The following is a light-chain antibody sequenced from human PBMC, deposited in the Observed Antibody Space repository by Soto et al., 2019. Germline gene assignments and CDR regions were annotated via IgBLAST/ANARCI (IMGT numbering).Light chain of an antibody. V-gene: IGLV2-14*01. Sequence: QSALTQPASVSGSPGQSITISCTGTSSDVGGYNYVSWYQQNPGKAPKLIIYEVSRRPSGVSSRFSGSKSGNTASLTISGLQAEDEADYYCSSYTSSNTMFGGGTKVTV. J-gene: IGLJ3*02. CDR2: EVS. CDR1: SSDVGGYNY. CDR3: SSYTSSNTM.